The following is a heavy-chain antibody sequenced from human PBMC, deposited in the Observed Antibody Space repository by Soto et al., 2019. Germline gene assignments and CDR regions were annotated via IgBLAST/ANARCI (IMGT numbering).Heavy chain of an antibody. Sequence: PGESLKISCKGSGYSFTSYWIGWVRQLPGKGLEWTGIISPGDSDTRYSPSFQGQVTISADKSISTAYLQWSSLKASDTAMYYCARHIAPPYSSRRRSDGMDVWGQGTTVTVSS. CDR3: ARHIAPPYSSRRRSDGMDV. D-gene: IGHD6-13*01. CDR2: ISPGDSDT. J-gene: IGHJ6*02. CDR1: GYSFTSYW. V-gene: IGHV5-51*01.